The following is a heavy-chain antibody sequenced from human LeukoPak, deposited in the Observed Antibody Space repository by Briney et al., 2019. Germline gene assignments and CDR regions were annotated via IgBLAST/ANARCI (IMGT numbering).Heavy chain of an antibody. J-gene: IGHJ3*02. V-gene: IGHV3-21*01. D-gene: IGHD3-10*01. CDR3: ASSRLWFGDFDAFDI. CDR1: GFTFSSYS. Sequence: GGSLRLSCAASGFTFSSYSMNWVRQAPGKGLEWVSSISSSSSYIYYADSVKGRFTISRDNAKNSLYLQMNSLRAEDTAVYYCASSRLWFGDFDAFDIWGQGTMVTVSS. CDR2: ISSSSSYI.